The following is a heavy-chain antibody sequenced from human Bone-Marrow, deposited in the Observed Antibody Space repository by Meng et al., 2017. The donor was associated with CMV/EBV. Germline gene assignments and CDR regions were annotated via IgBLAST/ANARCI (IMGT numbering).Heavy chain of an antibody. CDR1: GGSFSGYY. D-gene: IGHD4/OR15-4a*01. CDR2: INHSGST. J-gene: IGHJ4*02. V-gene: IGHV4-34*01. Sequence: SETLSLTCAVYGGSFSGYYWSWIRQPPGKGLEWIGEINHSGSTNYNPSLKSRVTISVDTSKNQFSLKLSSVTAADTAVYYCARGPYGATLAYWGQGPRVNVSS. CDR3: ARGPYGATLAY.